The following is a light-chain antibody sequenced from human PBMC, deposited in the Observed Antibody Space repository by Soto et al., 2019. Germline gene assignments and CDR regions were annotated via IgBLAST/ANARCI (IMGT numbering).Light chain of an antibody. J-gene: IGKJ1*01. V-gene: IGKV3-15*01. CDR2: GAS. CDR1: QSVSSN. Sequence: EIVMTQSPATLSVSPGERATLSCRASQSVSSNLAWYQQKPGQAPRLLMYGASTRATGIPDRFSGSGSGTEFXLPISSLQSEDFAVYYCQQHNNWPPWTFGQGTKVEIK. CDR3: QQHNNWPPWT.